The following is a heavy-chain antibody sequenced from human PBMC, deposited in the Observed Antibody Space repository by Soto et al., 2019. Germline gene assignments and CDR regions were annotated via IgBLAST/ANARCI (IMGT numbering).Heavy chain of an antibody. CDR3: ASWARVTYYYDSSGYYHAFDI. D-gene: IGHD3-22*01. Sequence: ASVKVSCKVSGYTLTELSMHWVRQAPGKGLEWMGGFDPEDGETIYAQKFQGRVTMTEDTSTSTAYMELSSLRSEDTAVYYCASWARVTYYYDSSGYYHAFDIWGQGTMVTVSS. V-gene: IGHV1-24*01. CDR1: GYTLTELS. CDR2: FDPEDGET. J-gene: IGHJ3*02.